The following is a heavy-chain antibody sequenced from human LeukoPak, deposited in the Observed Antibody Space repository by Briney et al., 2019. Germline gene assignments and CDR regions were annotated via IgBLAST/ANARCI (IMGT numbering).Heavy chain of an antibody. Sequence: GGSLRLSCAASRFTFSNYGMSWVRQVPGKGLEWVAAISGSGDHTYYADSLKGRFTISRDNSKNTLYLQMNSLRAEDTAVYYCAKVSNYYGSELPDYWGQGTLVTVSS. J-gene: IGHJ4*02. D-gene: IGHD3-10*01. CDR1: RFTFSNYG. V-gene: IGHV3-23*01. CDR3: AKVSNYYGSELPDY. CDR2: ISGSGDHT.